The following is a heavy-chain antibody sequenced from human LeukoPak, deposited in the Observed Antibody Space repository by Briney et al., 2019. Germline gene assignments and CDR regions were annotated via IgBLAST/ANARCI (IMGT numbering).Heavy chain of an antibody. CDR3: ARDWRDSGGYDY. J-gene: IGHJ4*02. CDR2: IHYSGST. V-gene: IGHV4-34*01. D-gene: IGHD1-26*01. Sequence: SETLSLTCAVYGGSFSGYYWGWIRQPPGKGLEWIGTIHYSGSTFYNPSLKSRLTISVDTSKNQFSLKLSSVTAADTAVYHCARDWRDSGGYDYWGQGTLVTVSS. CDR1: GGSFSGYY.